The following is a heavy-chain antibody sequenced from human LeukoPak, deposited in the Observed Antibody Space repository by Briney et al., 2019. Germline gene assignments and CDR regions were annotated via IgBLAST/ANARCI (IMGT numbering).Heavy chain of an antibody. CDR2: ISAYNGNT. D-gene: IGHD1-26*01. CDR3: ARNIRDGRATYYYGMDV. Sequence: ASVKVSCKASGYTFTSYGISWVRQAPGQGLEWMGWISAYNGNTNYAQKLQGRVTMTTDTSTSTAYMELRSLRSDDTAVYYCARNIRDGRATYYYGMDVWGQGTTVTVSS. CDR1: GYTFTSYG. J-gene: IGHJ6*02. V-gene: IGHV1-18*01.